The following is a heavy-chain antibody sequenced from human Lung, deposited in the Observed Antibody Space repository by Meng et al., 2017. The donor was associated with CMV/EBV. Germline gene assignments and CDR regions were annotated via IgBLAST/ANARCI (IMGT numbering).Heavy chain of an antibody. CDR1: GFTFSSYW. CDR2: INSDGSST. CDR3: AREQPNSDAVDI. J-gene: IGHJ3*02. Sequence: GESXKISCAASGFTFSSYWMHWVRQAPGKGLVWVSRINSDGSSTSYADSVKGRFTISRDNAKNTLYLQMNSLRAEDTAVYYCAREQPNSDAVDIWGQGTMVTVSS. V-gene: IGHV3-74*01. D-gene: IGHD4-23*01.